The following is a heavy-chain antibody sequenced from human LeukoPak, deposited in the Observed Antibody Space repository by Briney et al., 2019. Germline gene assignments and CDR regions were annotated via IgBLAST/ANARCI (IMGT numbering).Heavy chain of an antibody. CDR2: IYSSGSP. D-gene: IGHD2-15*01. V-gene: IGHV4-39*06. CDR3: ARDPPGGIGEYFQL. J-gene: IGHJ1*01. Sequence: IGSIYSSGSPYYSPSFKSRATMSIDRSQNHFPLRLTSVTAADTAVYYCARDPPGGIGEYFQLWGQGTLVTVSS.